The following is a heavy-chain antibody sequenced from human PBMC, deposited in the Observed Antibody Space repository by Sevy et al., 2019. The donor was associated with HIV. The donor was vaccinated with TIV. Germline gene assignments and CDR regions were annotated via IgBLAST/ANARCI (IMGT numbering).Heavy chain of an antibody. V-gene: IGHV3-23*01. CDR1: GFNFNFYA. CDR3: AKDFRPYRAAVFDY. D-gene: IGHD6-25*01. CDR2: IGATASTT. J-gene: IGHJ4*02. Sequence: GGSLRLSCVASGFNFNFYAMSWVRLAPGKGLEWVTSIGATASTTYYADSVKGRFTVSRDNSKNVLSRQMDSLRVEDTALYYCAKDFRPYRAAVFDYWGQGVLVTVSS.